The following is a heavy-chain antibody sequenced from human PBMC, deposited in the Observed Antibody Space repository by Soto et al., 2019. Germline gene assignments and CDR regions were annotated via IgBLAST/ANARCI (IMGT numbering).Heavy chain of an antibody. D-gene: IGHD4-17*01. CDR3: AKAPGRGDHVGMDV. CDR2: ISYDGSDK. Sequence: QVQLVESGGGVVQPGRSLRLSCAVSGFTFSNYAMHWARQAPGKGLEWVAGISYDGSDKNYTDSGKGRFIISRDNSKNTLFLQLNSLRPEDTALYYCAKAPGRGDHVGMDVWGLGTTVTVSS. V-gene: IGHV3-30*18. J-gene: IGHJ6*02. CDR1: GFTFSNYA.